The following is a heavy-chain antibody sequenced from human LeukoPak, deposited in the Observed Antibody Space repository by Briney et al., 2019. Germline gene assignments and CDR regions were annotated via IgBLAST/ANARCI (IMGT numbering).Heavy chain of an antibody. CDR3: ARAHYARLVVRGFDY. Sequence: ASVKVSCKASGYTLTGYYMNWVRQAPGQGLEWMGWINPNSGGTNYAQKFQGRVTMTRDTSISTAYMELSRLRSDDTAVYYCARAHYARLVVRGFDYWGQGTLVTVSS. V-gene: IGHV1-2*02. CDR2: INPNSGGT. J-gene: IGHJ4*02. D-gene: IGHD3-10*01. CDR1: GYTLTGYY.